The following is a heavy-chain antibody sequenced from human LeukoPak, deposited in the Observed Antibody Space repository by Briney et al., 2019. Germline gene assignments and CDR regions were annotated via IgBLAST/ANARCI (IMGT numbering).Heavy chain of an antibody. CDR2: INPSGGST. CDR3: AKALSPTSSYDY. D-gene: IGHD1-26*01. CDR1: GYTFTSYY. V-gene: IGHV1-46*01. Sequence: ASVKVSCKASGYTFTSYYMHWVRQAPGQGLEWMGIINPSGGSTSYAQKFQGRVTMTRDTSTSTVYMELSSLRSEDTAVYYCAKALSPTSSYDYWGQGTLVTFSS. J-gene: IGHJ4*02.